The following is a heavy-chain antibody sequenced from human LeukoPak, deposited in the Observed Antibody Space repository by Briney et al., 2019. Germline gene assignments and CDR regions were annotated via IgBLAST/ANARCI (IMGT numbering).Heavy chain of an antibody. CDR1: GGSISSSNYY. D-gene: IGHD3-22*01. V-gene: IGHV4-39*07. CDR3: ARDEGSAYPFDY. Sequence: SETLSLTCTVSGGSISSSNYYWGWIRQPPGKGLEWIGSIYYSGTTYYNPSLKSRVTISIDTSKNQFSLKLSSVTAAGTAVYYCARDEGSAYPFDYWGQGTLVTVSS. J-gene: IGHJ4*02. CDR2: IYYSGTT.